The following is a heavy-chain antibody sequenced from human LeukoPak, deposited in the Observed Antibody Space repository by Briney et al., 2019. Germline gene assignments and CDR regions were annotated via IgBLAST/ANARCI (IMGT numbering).Heavy chain of an antibody. CDR1: GGSVSSASYY. CDR3: ARAVAGTYDY. CDR2: IYYSGST. Sequence: SETLSLTCTVSGGSVSSASYYWSWIRQPPGKELEWIGYIYYSGSTNYNPSLKSRVTISVDTSKNQFSLKLSSVTAADTAVYYCARAVAGTYDYWGQGTLVTVSS. V-gene: IGHV4-61*01. J-gene: IGHJ4*02. D-gene: IGHD6-19*01.